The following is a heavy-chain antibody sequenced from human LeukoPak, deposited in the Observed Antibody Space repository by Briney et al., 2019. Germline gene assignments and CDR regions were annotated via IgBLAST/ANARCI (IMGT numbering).Heavy chain of an antibody. CDR1: GGSFSGYY. D-gene: IGHD3-22*01. Sequence: KTSETLSLTCAVYGGSFSGYYWSWIRQPPGKGLEWIGEINHSGSTNYNPSLKSRVTISVDTSKKQFSLNLSSVTAADTAVYYCVTYYFDSSGPKKNYWGQGTLVTVSS. CDR3: VTYYFDSSGPKKNY. J-gene: IGHJ4*02. V-gene: IGHV4-34*01. CDR2: INHSGST.